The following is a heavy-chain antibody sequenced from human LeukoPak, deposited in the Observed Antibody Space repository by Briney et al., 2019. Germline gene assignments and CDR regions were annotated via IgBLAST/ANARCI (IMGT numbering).Heavy chain of an antibody. CDR2: IYYSGST. D-gene: IGHD3-10*02. CDR3: ARPYLRGTVINNWFDP. Sequence: PSETLSLTCTVSSGSISSSSYYWGWIRQPPGKGLEWIGSIYYSGSTYYNPSLKSRVTISVDTSKNQFSLKLSSVTAADTAVYYCARPYLRGTVINNWFDPWGQGTLVTVSS. CDR1: SGSISSSSYY. V-gene: IGHV4-39*01. J-gene: IGHJ5*02.